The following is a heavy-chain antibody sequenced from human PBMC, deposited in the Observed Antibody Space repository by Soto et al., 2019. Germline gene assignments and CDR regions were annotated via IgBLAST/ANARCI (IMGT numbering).Heavy chain of an antibody. CDR3: ARSPSKGGMDV. Sequence: EVQLVESGGGLVKPGGSLGLSCAASGFTFSSYSMNWVRQAPGKGLEWVSSISSSSSYIYYADSVKGRFTISRDNAKNSLYLQMNSLRAEDTAVYYCARSPSKGGMDVWGQGTTVTVSS. V-gene: IGHV3-21*01. CDR2: ISSSSSYI. CDR1: GFTFSSYS. J-gene: IGHJ6*02.